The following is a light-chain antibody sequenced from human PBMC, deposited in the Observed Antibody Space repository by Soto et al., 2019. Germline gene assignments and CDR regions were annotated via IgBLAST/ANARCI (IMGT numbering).Light chain of an antibody. CDR3: QQYYTNALT. CDR2: WAS. V-gene: IGKV4-1*01. Sequence: DIVMTQSPDSLAVSLGERATINCKSSQSVLYSSNNKNYLAWYQQKPGQPPKLLIYWASTRESGVPDRVSGSGSGTDLTRTISSLQAEEVAVYYCQQYYTNALTFGGGTKVGVK. J-gene: IGKJ4*01. CDR1: QSVLYSSNNKNY.